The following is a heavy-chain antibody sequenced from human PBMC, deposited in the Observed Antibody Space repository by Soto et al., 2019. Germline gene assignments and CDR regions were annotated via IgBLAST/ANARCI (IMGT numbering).Heavy chain of an antibody. CDR3: ARARKNIVVVPAAHYYYYGMDV. J-gene: IGHJ6*02. V-gene: IGHV1-2*04. CDR1: GYTFTGYY. Sequence: ASVKPSCTASGYTFTGYYMHWVRQAPGQGHEWMGWINPNSGGTNYAQKFQGWVTMTRDTSISTAYMELSRLRSDDTAVYYCARARKNIVVVPAAHYYYYGMDVWGQGTTVTVSS. CDR2: INPNSGGT. D-gene: IGHD2-2*01.